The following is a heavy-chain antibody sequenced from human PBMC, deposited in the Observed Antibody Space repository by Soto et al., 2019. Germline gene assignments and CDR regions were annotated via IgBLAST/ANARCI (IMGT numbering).Heavy chain of an antibody. CDR1: GDSISSGGYY. V-gene: IGHV4-31*03. CDR3: ARVKGGTTRRAFDS. J-gene: IGHJ4*02. D-gene: IGHD1-7*01. Sequence: QVQLQESGPGLVKPSQTLSLTCTVSGDSISSGGYYWSWIRQHPGKGLEWIGYIYDNGGAYYSPSLKGRLVISVDRSENQFSLRLSSVTAADTAVYYCARVKGGTTRRAFDSWGQGTLVTVSS. CDR2: IYDNGGA.